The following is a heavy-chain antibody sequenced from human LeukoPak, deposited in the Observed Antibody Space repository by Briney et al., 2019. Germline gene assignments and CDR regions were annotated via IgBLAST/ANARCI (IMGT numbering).Heavy chain of an antibody. D-gene: IGHD4-17*01. J-gene: IGHJ3*02. CDR1: GFTFSSYG. CDR2: ISKDGSNQ. Sequence: PGRSPRLSCAASGFTFSSYGMHWVRQAPGKGLEWVAVISKDGSNQYYADSVKGRFTISRDNSKNTLYLQMSSLRGDDTALYYCARDHPTVTDAFDIWGQGTMVTVFS. V-gene: IGHV3-30*03. CDR3: ARDHPTVTDAFDI.